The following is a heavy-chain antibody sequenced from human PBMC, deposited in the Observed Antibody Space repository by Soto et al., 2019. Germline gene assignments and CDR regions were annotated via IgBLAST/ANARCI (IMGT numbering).Heavy chain of an antibody. CDR1: GGSISSGGYF. J-gene: IGHJ4*02. CDR2: IYHTGNT. D-gene: IGHD1-26*01. CDR3: ATREPNSRTYFGVFDY. Sequence: SETLSLTCAVSGGSISSGGYFWSWLRQTPGKGLEWIGYIYHTGNTKNNPSLESRVVISIDTSKNQFSLKLTSVTAADTAVYYCATREPNSRTYFGVFDYWGQGTQVTVSS. V-gene: IGHV4-61*08.